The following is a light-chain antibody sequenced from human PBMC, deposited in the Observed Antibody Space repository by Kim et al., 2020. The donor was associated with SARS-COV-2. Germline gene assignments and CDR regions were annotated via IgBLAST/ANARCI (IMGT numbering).Light chain of an antibody. J-gene: IGLJ3*02. CDR1: SSNIGSDY. Sequence: QPVLTQPPSASGTPGQRVTISCSGSSSNIGSDYVYWYQKLPGTAPKLLIYRNNQRPSGVPDRFSGSKSGTSASLAISGLRSEDEADYYCAVWDDSLSGPVFGGGTQLTVL. CDR2: RNN. V-gene: IGLV1-47*01. CDR3: AVWDDSLSGPV.